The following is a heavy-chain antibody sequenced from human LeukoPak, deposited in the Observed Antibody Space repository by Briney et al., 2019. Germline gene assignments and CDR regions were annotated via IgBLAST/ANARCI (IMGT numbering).Heavy chain of an antibody. CDR3: AGQYQLLNNAFDI. J-gene: IGHJ3*02. CDR2: ISGSGGST. Sequence: GSLRLSCVASGFTFSSYAMSWVCQAPGKGLEWVSGISGSGGSTYYAGSVKGRFTISRDNSKNTLYLQMNSLRAEDTAVYYCAGQYQLLNNAFDIWGQGTMVTVSS. D-gene: IGHD2-2*01. V-gene: IGHV3-23*01. CDR1: GFTFSSYA.